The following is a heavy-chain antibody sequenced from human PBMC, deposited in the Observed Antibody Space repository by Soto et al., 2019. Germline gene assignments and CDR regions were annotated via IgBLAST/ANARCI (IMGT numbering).Heavy chain of an antibody. J-gene: IGHJ6*03. CDR1: GFTFSSYS. CDR2: ISSSSTI. Sequence: EVQLVESGGGLVQPGGSLRLSCAASGFTFSSYSMNWVRQAPGKGLEWVSYISSSSTIYYADSVKGRFTISRDNAKNSLYLQMNSLRAEDTAVYYCARGYYYYYYMDVWGKGTTVTVSS. V-gene: IGHV3-48*01. CDR3: ARGYYYYYYMDV.